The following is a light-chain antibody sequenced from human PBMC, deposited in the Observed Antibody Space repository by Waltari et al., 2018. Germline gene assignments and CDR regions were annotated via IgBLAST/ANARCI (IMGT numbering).Light chain of an antibody. V-gene: IGKV3-15*01. CDR3: QQYNNWRT. Sequence: EIVMTQSPATPSVSPGERATPSCRASQSVSSNLAWYQQKPGQAPRLLIYGASTRATGIPARFSGSGSGTEFTLTISSLQSEDFAVYYCQQYNNWRTFGQGTKLEIK. CDR1: QSVSSN. CDR2: GAS. J-gene: IGKJ2*01.